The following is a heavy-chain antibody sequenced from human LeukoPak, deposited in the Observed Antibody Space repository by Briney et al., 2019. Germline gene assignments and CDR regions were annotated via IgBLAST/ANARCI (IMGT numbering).Heavy chain of an antibody. CDR1: GFTFSSYT. V-gene: IGHV3-48*01. D-gene: IGHD3-10*01. CDR2: ISSSSSTI. Sequence: GGSLRLSCAASGFTFSSYTMNWVRQAPGKGLEWVSYISSSSSTIYYADSVKGRFTISRDNSKNTLYLQMNSLRAEDTAVYYCARWARADSDYWGQGTLVTVSS. CDR3: ARWARADSDY. J-gene: IGHJ4*02.